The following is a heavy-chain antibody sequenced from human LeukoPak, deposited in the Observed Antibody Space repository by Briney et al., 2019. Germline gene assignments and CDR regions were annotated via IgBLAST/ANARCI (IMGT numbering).Heavy chain of an antibody. CDR1: GFTFSSYG. V-gene: IGHV3-30*02. Sequence: GGSLRLSCAASGFTFSSYGMHWVRQAPGKGLEWVAFTRYDGSNKYYADSVRGRFTISRDNAKNSLYLQMNSLRAEDTAVYYCARDPGYCSSTSCLFDYWGQGTLVTVSS. D-gene: IGHD2-2*01. CDR3: ARDPGYCSSTSCLFDY. J-gene: IGHJ4*02. CDR2: TRYDGSNK.